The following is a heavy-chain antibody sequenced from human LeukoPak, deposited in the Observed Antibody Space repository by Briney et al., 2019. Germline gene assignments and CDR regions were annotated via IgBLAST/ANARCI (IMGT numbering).Heavy chain of an antibody. D-gene: IGHD6-19*01. V-gene: IGHV3-43*02. CDR2: IKGNGDTT. CDR1: GFTFHNHA. J-gene: IGHJ4*02. CDR3: AKDIGSGWSFDY. Sequence: GGFLRLSCAASGFTFHNHAMHWVRQAPGKGLEWVSLIKGNGDTTYNADSVKGRFTISRDNSKNSLYLQINSLRTEDTALYYCAKDIGSGWSFDYWGQGTLVTVSS.